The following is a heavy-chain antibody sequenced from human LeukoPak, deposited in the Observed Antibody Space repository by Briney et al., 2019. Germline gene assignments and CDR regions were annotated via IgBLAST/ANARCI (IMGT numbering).Heavy chain of an antibody. Sequence: GESLQISCKGSGYSFTSYWIGWVRQMPGKGLEWMGIIYPGDSDTRYSPSFQGQVTISADKSISTAYLQWSSLKASDTAMYYCARLLSIAAAGTAGFDYWGQGTLVTVSS. D-gene: IGHD6-13*01. CDR1: GYSFTSYW. V-gene: IGHV5-51*01. CDR2: IYPGDSDT. CDR3: ARLLSIAAAGTAGFDY. J-gene: IGHJ4*02.